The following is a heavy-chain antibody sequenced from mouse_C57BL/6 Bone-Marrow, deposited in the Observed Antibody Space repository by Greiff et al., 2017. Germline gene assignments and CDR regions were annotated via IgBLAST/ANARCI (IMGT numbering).Heavy chain of an antibody. V-gene: IGHV1-78*01. J-gene: IGHJ2*01. Sequence: VMLVESDAELVKPGASVKISCKVSGYTFTDHTIHWMKQRPEQGLEWIGYIYPCDGSTKYNEKFKGKATLTVDKSSSTAYMQLNSLTSEDSAVYFCARWGYGSSYYFDYWGQGTTLTVSS. CDR1: GYTFTDHT. CDR3: ARWGYGSSYYFDY. CDR2: IYPCDGST. D-gene: IGHD1-1*01.